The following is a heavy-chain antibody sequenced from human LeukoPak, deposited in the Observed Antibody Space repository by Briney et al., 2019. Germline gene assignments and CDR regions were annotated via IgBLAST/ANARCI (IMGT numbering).Heavy chain of an antibody. CDR1: GVTFSSFG. CDR2: IKQDGREK. V-gene: IGHV3-7*01. CDR3: ARFRTAMQLWKGYYFDY. D-gene: IGHD5-18*01. Sequence: GSLSLSCAASGVTFSSFGMNWVRQAPGKGLEWVANIKQDGREKYYVDSVKGRFTISRDNTKKSLYLQMNTLRAEDTAVYYCARFRTAMQLWKGYYFDYWGQGTLVTVSS. J-gene: IGHJ4*02.